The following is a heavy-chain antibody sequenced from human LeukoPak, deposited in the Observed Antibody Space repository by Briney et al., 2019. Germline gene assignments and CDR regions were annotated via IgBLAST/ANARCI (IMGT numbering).Heavy chain of an antibody. V-gene: IGHV1-2*02. D-gene: IGHD2-15*01. CDR2: INPNSGGT. CDR3: ASDGGYCSGGSCYPFPDY. Sequence: ASVKVSCKASGYTFTGYYMHWVRQAPGQGLEWMGWINPNSGGTNYAQKFQGRVTMTRDTSISTAYMELSRLGSDDTAVYYCASDGGYCSGGSCYPFPDYWGQGTLVTVSS. J-gene: IGHJ4*02. CDR1: GYTFTGYY.